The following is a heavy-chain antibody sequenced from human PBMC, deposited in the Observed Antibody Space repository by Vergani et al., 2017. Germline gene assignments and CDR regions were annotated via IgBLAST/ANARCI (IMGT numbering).Heavy chain of an antibody. Sequence: QVQLVQSGAEVKKPGSSVKVSCKASGGTFSSYAISWVRQAPGQGLEWMGGIIPIFGTANYAQKFQGRVTITADESTSTAYMELSSLGSEDTAVYYCARGYYDSSGYGSYYYYYMDVWGKGTTVTVSS. V-gene: IGHV1-69*01. CDR3: ARGYYDSSGYGSYYYYYMDV. CDR1: GGTFSSYA. J-gene: IGHJ6*03. D-gene: IGHD3-22*01. CDR2: IIPIFGTA.